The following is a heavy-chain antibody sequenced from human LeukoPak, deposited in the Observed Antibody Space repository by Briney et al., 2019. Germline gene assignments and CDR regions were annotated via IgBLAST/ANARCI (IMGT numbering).Heavy chain of an antibody. V-gene: IGHV5-51*01. CDR1: GYSFTSYW. J-gene: IGHJ4*02. D-gene: IGHD3-10*01. CDR3: ARTIKEGYGSGIVDY. Sequence: GESLKISCTGSGYSFTSYWIGWVRQMPGKGLEWMGIIYPGDSDTRYSPSFQGQVTISADKSISTAYLQWSSLKASDTAMYYCARTIKEGYGSGIVDYWGQGTLVTVSS. CDR2: IYPGDSDT.